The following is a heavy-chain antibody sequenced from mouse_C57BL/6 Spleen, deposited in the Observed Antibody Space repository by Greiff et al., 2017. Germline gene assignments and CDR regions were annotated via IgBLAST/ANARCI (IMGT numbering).Heavy chain of an antibody. J-gene: IGHJ1*03. CDR3: ARGGTLRGYFDV. D-gene: IGHD1-1*01. CDR2: IYPGSGNT. Sequence: VQLQQSGAELVRPGASVKLSCKASGYTFTDYYINWVKQRPGQGLEWIARIYPGSGNTYYNEKFKGKATLTAEKSSSTAYMQLSSLTSEDSAVYFCARGGTLRGYFDVWGTGTTVTVSS. V-gene: IGHV1-76*01. CDR1: GYTFTDYY.